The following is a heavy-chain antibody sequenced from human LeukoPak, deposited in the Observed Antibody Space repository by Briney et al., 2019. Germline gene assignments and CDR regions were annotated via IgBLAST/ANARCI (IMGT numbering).Heavy chain of an antibody. CDR3: ARDTYYYDSSGYTDTYYFDY. CDR2: IYHSGST. J-gene: IGHJ4*02. D-gene: IGHD3-22*01. CDR1: GYTISSSYY. Sequence: PSETLSLTCTVSGYTISSSYYWGWIRQPPGKGLEWIGSIYHSGSTYYNPSLKSRVTISVDTSKNQFSLKLSSVTAADTAVYYCARDTYYYDSSGYTDTYYFDYWGQGTLVTVSS. V-gene: IGHV4-38-2*02.